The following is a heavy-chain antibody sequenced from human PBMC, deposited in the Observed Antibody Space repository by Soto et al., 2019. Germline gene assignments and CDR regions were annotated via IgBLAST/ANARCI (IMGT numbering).Heavy chain of an antibody. CDR1: GYTFTSYV. CDR2: INAGNGNT. J-gene: IGHJ4*02. D-gene: IGHD6-19*01. Sequence: ASVKVSCKASGYTFTSYVIHWVRQAPGQRLEWMGWINAGNGNTKYSQKFQDRVTITRDTSATTAYMELSSLKSEDTAVYFCARDLSCNGWSGSLDYWGPGTLVTLSS. CDR3: ARDLSCNGWSGSLDY. V-gene: IGHV1-3*01.